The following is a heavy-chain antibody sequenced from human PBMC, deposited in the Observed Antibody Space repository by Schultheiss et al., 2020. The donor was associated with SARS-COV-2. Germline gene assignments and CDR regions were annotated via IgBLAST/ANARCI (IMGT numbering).Heavy chain of an antibody. J-gene: IGHJ4*02. D-gene: IGHD3-10*01. CDR3: ARMLLWFGELGQYYFDY. Sequence: SETLSLTCAVSGYSISSGYYWSWIRQPPGKGLEWIGEINHSGSTNYNPSLKSRVTISVDTSKNQFSLKLSSVTAADTAVYYCARMLLWFGELGQYYFDYWGQGTLVTVSS. V-gene: IGHV4-34*01. CDR1: GYSISSGYY. CDR2: INHSGST.